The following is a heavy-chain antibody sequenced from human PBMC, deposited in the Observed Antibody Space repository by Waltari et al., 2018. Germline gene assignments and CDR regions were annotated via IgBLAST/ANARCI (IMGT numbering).Heavy chain of an antibody. CDR2: ISTDGSGA. J-gene: IGHJ4*02. V-gene: IGHV3-74*01. CDR3: ARGPVSGSGSYYVGDY. D-gene: IGHD1-26*01. CDR1: VLTFSSYW. Sequence: EVQLVESGGGLVQPGGSLRLACAASVLTFSSYWMHWVRQVPGKGLVWVSRISTDGSGANYADSVQGRFTSSRDNAKNILYLQMNSLRAEDTAVYYCARGPVSGSGSYYVGDYWGQGTLVTVSS.